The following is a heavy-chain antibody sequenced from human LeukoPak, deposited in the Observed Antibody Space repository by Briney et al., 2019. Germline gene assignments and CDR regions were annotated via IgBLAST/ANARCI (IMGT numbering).Heavy chain of an antibody. CDR1: RYTFTSYV. J-gene: IGHJ6*02. CDR2: MNPNRGNT. CDR3: AREEIVTGYFLSGYYYGMDV. D-gene: IGHD3-9*01. V-gene: IGHV1-8*01. Sequence: GASVKVSCKSSRYTFTSYVIKGVGQATGQGLEGMGRMNPNRGNTRYAQKLRGRVTMTRDTTISTAYIELSCLRSEDTAVYYCAREEIVTGYFLSGYYYGMDVWGQGTTVTVSS.